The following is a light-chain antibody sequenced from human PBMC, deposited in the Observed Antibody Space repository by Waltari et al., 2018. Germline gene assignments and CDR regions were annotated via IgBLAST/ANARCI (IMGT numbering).Light chain of an antibody. V-gene: IGKV1-33*01. CDR2: DAS. CDR3: QQYDNRPIT. Sequence: DIQMTQSPSSLSVSVGARVTITCQASQDITNYLNWYQQKPGKAPKLLIYDASNLEIGVPSRFSGSGSGTDFTFTISSLQPEDIATYYCQQYDNRPITFGQGTRLEIK. J-gene: IGKJ5*01. CDR1: QDITNY.